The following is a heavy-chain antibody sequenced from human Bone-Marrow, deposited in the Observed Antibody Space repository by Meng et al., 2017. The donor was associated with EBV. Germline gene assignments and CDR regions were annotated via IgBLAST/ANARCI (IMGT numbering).Heavy chain of an antibody. Sequence: QGQVVPSGAEVKKPGSSVKVSCKPSGGTFRSDAISWVRQAPGQGLEWMGGLIPLSDAPHYAQKFQGRVTITADESTSTHYLDLSGLRAEDTAVYYCASESGRGFTPDYWGQGTLVTVSS. CDR3: ASESGRGFTPDY. J-gene: IGHJ4*02. CDR1: GGTFRSDA. D-gene: IGHD3-10*01. CDR2: LIPLSDAP. V-gene: IGHV1-69*01.